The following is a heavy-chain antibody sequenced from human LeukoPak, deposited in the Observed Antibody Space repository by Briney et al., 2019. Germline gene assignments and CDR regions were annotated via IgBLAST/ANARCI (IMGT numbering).Heavy chain of an antibody. J-gene: IGHJ4*02. CDR2: INHSGST. V-gene: IGHV4-34*01. D-gene: IGHD2-21*02. Sequence: SETLSLTCAVYGGSFSGYYRGWIRQPPGKGLEWIGEINHSGSTNYNPSLKSRVTISVDTSKNQFSLKLSSVTAADTAVYYCARASLCGGDCYSPYYFDYWGQGTLVTVSS. CDR1: GGSFSGYY. CDR3: ARASLCGGDCYSPYYFDY.